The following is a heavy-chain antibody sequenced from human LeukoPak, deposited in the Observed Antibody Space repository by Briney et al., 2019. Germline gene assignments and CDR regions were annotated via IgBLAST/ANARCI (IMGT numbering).Heavy chain of an antibody. CDR3: ARSSSSGYYFDY. Sequence: ASVKVSCKASGYTFTGYYMHWVRQAPGQGLEWMGWINPNSGGTNYAQKFQGRVTMTRDTSISTAYMELSRLRSDDTAVYYCARSSSSGYYFDYWGQGTLVTVSS. CDR2: INPNSGGT. V-gene: IGHV1-2*02. CDR1: GYTFTGYY. J-gene: IGHJ4*02. D-gene: IGHD6-6*01.